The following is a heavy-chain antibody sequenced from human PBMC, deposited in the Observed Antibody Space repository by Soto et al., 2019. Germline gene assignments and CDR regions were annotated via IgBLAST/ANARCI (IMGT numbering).Heavy chain of an antibody. CDR3: ARDRIAVAGSWFDP. J-gene: IGHJ5*02. CDR2: IIPIFGTA. CDR1: GVTFSSYA. V-gene: IGHV1-69*13. Sequence: SLKVSCKASGVTFSSYAISWVRQAPGQGLEWMGGIIPIFGTANYAQKFQGRVTITADESTSTAYMELSSLRSEDTAVYYCARDRIAVAGSWFDPWGQGTLVTVSS. D-gene: IGHD6-19*01.